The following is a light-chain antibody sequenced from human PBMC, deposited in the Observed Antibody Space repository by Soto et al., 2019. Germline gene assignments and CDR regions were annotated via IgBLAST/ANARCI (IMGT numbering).Light chain of an antibody. J-gene: IGLJ3*02. CDR3: SSYTSSTTQV. Sequence: QSGLTQPASVSGSPGQSITISCAGTSSDVGAYNYVSWYQQHPGKAPKLVIYEVGDRPSGVSNRFSGSKSGNTASLTISGLQAEDEADYYCSSYTSSTTQVFGGGTKVTVL. V-gene: IGLV2-14*01. CDR1: SSDVGAYNY. CDR2: EVG.